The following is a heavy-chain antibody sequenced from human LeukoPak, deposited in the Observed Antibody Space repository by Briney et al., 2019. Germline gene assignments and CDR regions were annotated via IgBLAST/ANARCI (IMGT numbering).Heavy chain of an antibody. CDR3: ARAIRGSAVDTGDR. Sequence: GGSLRLSCAASGFTISRYWRRWVRPAPGKGQEGVANKKNDGSEEYYVDSVKGRFTISRDNARNTLFLQMNSMTVEDTAVYYCARAIRGSAVDTGDRWGQGTLVTVSS. V-gene: IGHV3-7*01. CDR1: GFTISRYW. CDR2: KKNDGSEE. D-gene: IGHD3-10*01. J-gene: IGHJ4*02.